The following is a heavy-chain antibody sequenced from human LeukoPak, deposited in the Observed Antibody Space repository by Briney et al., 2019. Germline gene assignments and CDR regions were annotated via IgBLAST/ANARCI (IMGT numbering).Heavy chain of an antibody. V-gene: IGHV3-64*01. CDR1: GFTFSRLA. Sequence: PGGSLRHSCAATGFTFSRLAMHSVRQAPGKGLEYLSAISSYGGSTYYANSVKGRFTISRDNSKNTLYLQMGSLRAEDMAVYYCARDGLDYYGSGSSSFDYWGQGTLVTVSS. J-gene: IGHJ4*02. CDR2: ISSYGGST. CDR3: ARDGLDYYGSGSSSFDY. D-gene: IGHD3-10*01.